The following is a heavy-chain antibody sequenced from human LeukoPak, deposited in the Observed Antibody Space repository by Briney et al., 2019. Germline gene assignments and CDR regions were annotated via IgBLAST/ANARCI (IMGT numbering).Heavy chain of an antibody. J-gene: IGHJ3*02. CDR1: GYTFTSYY. V-gene: IGHV1-46*01. CDR3: ARAVYGDKGGGAFDI. CDR2: INPSGGST. Sequence: TVKVSCKASGYTFTSYYMHWVRQAPGQGLEWMGIINPSGGSTSYAQKFQGRVTMTRDTSTSTVYLELSSLRSEDTAVYYCARAVYGDKGGGAFDIWGQGTMVTVSS. D-gene: IGHD4-23*01.